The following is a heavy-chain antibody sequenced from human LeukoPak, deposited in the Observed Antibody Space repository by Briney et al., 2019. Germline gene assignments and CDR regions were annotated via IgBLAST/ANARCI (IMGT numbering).Heavy chain of an antibody. CDR1: GDSVSSNSAA. CDR3: ARAPAAAGTVDTGWFDP. CDR2: AYYRSKWYN. J-gene: IGHJ5*02. Sequence: SQTLSLTCAISGDSVSSNSAAWNWIRQSPSRGLEWLGRAYYRSKWYNDYAVSVKSRITINPDTSKNQFSLQLNSVTPEDTAVYYCARAPAAAGTVDTGWFDPWGQGTLVTVSS. V-gene: IGHV6-1*01. D-gene: IGHD6-13*01.